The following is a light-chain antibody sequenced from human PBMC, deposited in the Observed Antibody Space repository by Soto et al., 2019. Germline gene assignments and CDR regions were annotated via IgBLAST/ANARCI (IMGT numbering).Light chain of an antibody. J-gene: IGKJ5*01. CDR3: QQYNNWPIT. CDR2: GAS. CDR1: QSVGSN. Sequence: EIVMTQSPATLSVSPGERATLSCRASQSVGSNLAWYHQKPGQAPSLLIYGASTRATGIQARFSGSGSGTEFTLIIRSLQSEDFAVYYCQQYNNWPITFGQGTRLEIK. V-gene: IGKV3-15*01.